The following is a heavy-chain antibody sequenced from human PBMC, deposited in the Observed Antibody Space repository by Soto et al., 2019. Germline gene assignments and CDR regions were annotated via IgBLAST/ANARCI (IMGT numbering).Heavy chain of an antibody. V-gene: IGHV1-3*01. Sequence: ASVKVSCKASGYTFTSYAMHWVRQAPGQRLEWMGWINAGNGNTKYSQKFQGRVTITRDTSASTAYMELSSLRSEDTAVYYCARNYYLMGLGYYDFWSGFDYWGQGTLVTVSS. CDR3: ARNYYLMGLGYYDFWSGFDY. CDR2: INAGNGNT. CDR1: GYTFTSYA. D-gene: IGHD3-3*01. J-gene: IGHJ4*02.